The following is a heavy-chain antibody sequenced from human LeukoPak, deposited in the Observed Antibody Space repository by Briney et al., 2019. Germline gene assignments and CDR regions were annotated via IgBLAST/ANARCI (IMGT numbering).Heavy chain of an antibody. D-gene: IGHD3-10*01. CDR3: ARVYRMVRGYRVFDY. V-gene: IGHV1-2*02. CDR2: INPNSGGT. CDR1: GYTFTGCY. Sequence: GASVKVSCKASGYTFTGCYMHWVRQAPGQGLEWMGWINPNSGGTNYAQKFQGRVTMTRDTSISTAYMELSRLRSDDTAVYYCARVYRMVRGYRVFDYWGQGTLVTVSS. J-gene: IGHJ4*02.